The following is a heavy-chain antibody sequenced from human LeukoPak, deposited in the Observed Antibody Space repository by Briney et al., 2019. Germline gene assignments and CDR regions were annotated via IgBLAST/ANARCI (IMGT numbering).Heavy chain of an antibody. CDR1: GYTFTGYY. CDR2: ISAYNGNT. D-gene: IGHD3-3*01. V-gene: IGHV1-18*04. CDR3: ARDQSGSSFDY. Sequence: ASVKVSCKASGYTFTGYYMHWVRQAPGQGLEWMGWISAYNGNTNYAQKLQGRVTMTTDTSTSTAYMELRSLRSDDTAVYYCARDQSGSSFDYWGQGTLVTVSS. J-gene: IGHJ4*02.